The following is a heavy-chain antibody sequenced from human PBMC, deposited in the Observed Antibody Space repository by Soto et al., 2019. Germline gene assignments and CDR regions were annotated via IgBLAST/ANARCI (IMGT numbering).Heavy chain of an antibody. V-gene: IGHV3-7*01. J-gene: IGHJ5*02. Sequence: GSLRLSCAASGFTFSTYWMDWVRQTPGKGLEWVANINQDGSEKNYVDSVKGRFTISRDNAKNSLYLQMSSLTAEDSALYYCSRSLNAWGQGTLVTVSS. D-gene: IGHD2-8*01. CDR1: GFTFSTYW. CDR3: SRSLNA. CDR2: INQDGSEK.